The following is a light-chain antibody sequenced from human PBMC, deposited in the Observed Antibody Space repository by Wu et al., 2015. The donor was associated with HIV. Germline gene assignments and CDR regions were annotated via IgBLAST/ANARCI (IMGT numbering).Light chain of an antibody. CDR1: QDVGKY. J-gene: IGKJ4*01. V-gene: IGKV3-15*01. CDR3: QQYKHWPPLT. CDR2: ATS. Sequence: EIVMTQSPATLSLSPGERATLSCRASQDVGKYVAWYQQKPGQAPRLLMSATSIRASGIPARFIGRGSGTEFALTIDSLQSEDFAIYFCQQYKHWPPLTFGGGTTVEI.